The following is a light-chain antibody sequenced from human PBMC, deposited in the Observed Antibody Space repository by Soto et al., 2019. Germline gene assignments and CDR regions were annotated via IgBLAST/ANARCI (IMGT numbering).Light chain of an antibody. Sequence: QSALTQPASVSGSPGQSITISCTGTSSDIGGYKYVSWYQQHPGKAPKLMIYEVSNRPSGVSNRFSGSKSGNTASLTISGLQGEDEADYYCTSYTSSSTQVFGSGTKLTVL. J-gene: IGLJ1*01. CDR2: EVS. V-gene: IGLV2-14*01. CDR3: TSYTSSSTQV. CDR1: SSDIGGYKY.